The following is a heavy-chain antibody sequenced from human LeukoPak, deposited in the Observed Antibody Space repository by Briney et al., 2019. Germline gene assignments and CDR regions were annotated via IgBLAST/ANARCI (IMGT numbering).Heavy chain of an antibody. Sequence: SETLSLTCAVYGGSFSSYFWSWIRQSPGKELEWIGEINHSGSTNYNPSLKSRVTISVDTSNNQLSLKLTSVTAADTAVYYCARLHYYDSSGQNWFDPWGQGTPVTVSS. D-gene: IGHD3-22*01. CDR2: INHSGST. J-gene: IGHJ5*02. CDR3: ARLHYYDSSGQNWFDP. V-gene: IGHV4-34*01. CDR1: GGSFSSYF.